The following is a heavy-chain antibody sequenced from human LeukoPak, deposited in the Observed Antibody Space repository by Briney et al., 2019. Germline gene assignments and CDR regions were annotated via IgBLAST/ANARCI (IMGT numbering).Heavy chain of an antibody. Sequence: PSETLSLTCTVSGGSISSGSYYWSWIRQPAGKGLEWIGRIYTSGSTNYNPSLKSRVTISVDTSKNQFSLKLSSVTAADTAVYYSARDPGGGWYYFDYWGQGTLVTVSS. J-gene: IGHJ4*02. CDR1: GGSISSGSYY. CDR2: IYTSGST. V-gene: IGHV4-61*02. D-gene: IGHD6-19*01. CDR3: ARDPGGGWYYFDY.